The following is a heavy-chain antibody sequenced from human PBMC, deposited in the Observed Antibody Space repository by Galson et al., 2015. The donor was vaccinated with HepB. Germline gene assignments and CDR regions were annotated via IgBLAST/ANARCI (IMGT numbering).Heavy chain of an antibody. V-gene: IGHV3-23*01. Sequence: SLRLSCAASGFTFSSYAMSWVRQAPGKGLEWVSAVSGRGDSTYYADSVKGRFTISRDNSKNTLYLQMKSLRAEDTAVYYCAKKLAAGGKDYWGQGTLVTVSS. D-gene: IGHD6-13*01. CDR2: VSGRGDST. CDR1: GFTFSSYA. J-gene: IGHJ4*02. CDR3: AKKLAAGGKDY.